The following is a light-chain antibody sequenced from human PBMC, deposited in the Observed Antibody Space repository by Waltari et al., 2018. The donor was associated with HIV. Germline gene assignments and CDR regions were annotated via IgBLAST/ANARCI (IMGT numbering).Light chain of an antibody. V-gene: IGLV2-23*01. J-gene: IGLJ1*01. CDR1: SSDGGSYNL. CDR3: CSYTGSSTRRPYV. CDR2: EGS. Sequence: QSALTQPASVSGSPGQSITIPCTGTSSDGGSYNLVSWYQPHPGKAPKVMIYEGSKRPSGVSNRFSGSKSGNTASLTISGLQAEDEADYYCCSYTGSSTRRPYVFGTGTKVTVL.